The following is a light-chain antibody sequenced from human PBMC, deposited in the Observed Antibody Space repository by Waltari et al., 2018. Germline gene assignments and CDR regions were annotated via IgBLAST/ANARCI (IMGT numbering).Light chain of an antibody. V-gene: IGLV6-57*04. CDR3: QTFDYSNRVV. CDR2: EDN. CDR1: SGSITSHS. Sequence: NFMLTQPHSVSESPGKTVTISCTRSSGSITSHSWQWYRQRPGSAPTTVIYEDNQRPSGVPDRFSGSIDISSNSASLTVSGLKTEDESDYYCQTFDYSNRVVFGGGTQLTVL. J-gene: IGLJ2*01.